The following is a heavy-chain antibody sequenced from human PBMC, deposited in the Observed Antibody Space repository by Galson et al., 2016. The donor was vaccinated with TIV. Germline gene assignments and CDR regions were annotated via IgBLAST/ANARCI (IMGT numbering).Heavy chain of an antibody. D-gene: IGHD3-10*01. J-gene: IGHJ3*01. CDR2: TYCRYRCYY. V-gene: IGHV6-1*01. CDR3: ARAAGRNGATCHATCESFDF. Sequence: CAISGDSVSSNSAAWNWIRQSPSRGLEWLGRTYCRYRCYYDYAVSVKSRITIESDTSKNQFSLQLNSVTSEDTAVYYCARAAGRNGATCHATCESFDFWGQGTKVTVSS. CDR1: GDSVSSNSAA.